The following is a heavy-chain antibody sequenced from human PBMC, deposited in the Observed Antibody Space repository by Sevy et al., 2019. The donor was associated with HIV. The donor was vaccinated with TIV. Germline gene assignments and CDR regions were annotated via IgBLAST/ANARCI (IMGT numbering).Heavy chain of an antibody. V-gene: IGHV3-33*01. CDR2: IWSDGSIK. CDR1: GFSFSNYG. Sequence: GGSLRLSCVASGFSFSNYGMHWVRQAPGKGLEWVAAIWSDGSIKYYADSVRGRFAISRDNSKNTVYLQMNSLRVEDTAIYSCARESGGNWYFDLWGRGTLVTVSS. CDR3: ARESGGNWYFDL. D-gene: IGHD1-26*01. J-gene: IGHJ2*01.